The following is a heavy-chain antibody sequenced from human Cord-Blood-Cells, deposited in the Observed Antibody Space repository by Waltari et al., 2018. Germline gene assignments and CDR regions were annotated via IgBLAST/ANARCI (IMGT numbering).Heavy chain of an antibody. J-gene: IGHJ4*02. Sequence: QVQLQQWGAGLLKPSETLSLTCAVHGGSFSGYYWRWFRLPPGKRLEWSGEINHSGSTNYNPSPKSRVTISVDTSKNQFSLKLSSVTAADTAVYYCARSKSGGYCSSTSCYSLDYWGQGTLVTVSS. CDR2: INHSGST. D-gene: IGHD2-2*03. V-gene: IGHV4-34*01. CDR3: ARSKSGGYCSSTSCYSLDY. CDR1: GGSFSGYY.